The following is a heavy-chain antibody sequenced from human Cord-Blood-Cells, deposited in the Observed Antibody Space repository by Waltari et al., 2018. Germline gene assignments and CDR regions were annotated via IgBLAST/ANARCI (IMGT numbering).Heavy chain of an antibody. CDR2: IKQDGSEK. J-gene: IGHJ3*02. CDR1: GFTFSSYW. CDR3: ARLRQLVDAFDI. V-gene: IGHV3-7*01. Sequence: EVQLVESGGGLVQPGGSLRLSCAASGFTFSSYWMSWVRQAPGKGREGVANIKQDGSEKYDVDSVKGRFTSSRDNAKNALYLQRNSLRAEDTAVYYCARLRQLVDAFDIWGQGTMVTVSS. D-gene: IGHD6-6*01.